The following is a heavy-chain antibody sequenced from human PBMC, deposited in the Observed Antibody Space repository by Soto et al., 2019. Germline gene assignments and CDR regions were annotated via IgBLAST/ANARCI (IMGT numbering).Heavy chain of an antibody. V-gene: IGHV3-53*01. CDR2: IYSGGST. J-gene: IGHJ6*02. CDR1: GFTVSSNY. CDR3: ARGSSAEQWLARYYYYGMDV. D-gene: IGHD6-19*01. Sequence: QAGGSLRLSCAASGFTVSSNYMSWVRQAPGKGLEWVSVIYSGGSTYYADSVKGRFTISRDNSKNTLYLQMNSLRAEDTAVYYCARGSSAEQWLARYYYYGMDVWGQGTTVTVSS.